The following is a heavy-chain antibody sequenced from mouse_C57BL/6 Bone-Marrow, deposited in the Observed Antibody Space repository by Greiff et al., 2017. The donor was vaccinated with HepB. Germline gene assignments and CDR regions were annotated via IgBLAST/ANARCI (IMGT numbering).Heavy chain of an antibody. CDR3: ARQDPDYYGSSYDAMDY. V-gene: IGHV5-6*01. J-gene: IGHJ4*01. CDR1: GFTFSSYG. CDR2: ISSGGSYT. D-gene: IGHD1-1*01. Sequence: EVKLMESGGDLVKPGGSLKLSCAASGFTFSSYGMSWVRQTPDKRLEWVATISSGGSYTYYPDSVKGRFPTSRDNAKNTLYLQMSSLKSEDTALYYCARQDPDYYGSSYDAMDYWGQGTSVTVSS.